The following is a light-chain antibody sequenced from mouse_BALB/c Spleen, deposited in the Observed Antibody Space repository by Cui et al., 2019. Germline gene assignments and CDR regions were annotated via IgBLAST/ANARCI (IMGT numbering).Light chain of an antibody. J-gene: IGKJ1*01. Sequence: IVLTHSPAIMSASPGENVTMTCSASSRESYMYWYQQKPGSSPRLLIYDTSNLASGVPVRFSGSGSGTSYSLTISRMEAEYAATYYCQQWSSYPRTFGGGTKLEIK. V-gene: IGKV4-55*01. CDR2: DTS. CDR1: SRESY. CDR3: QQWSSYPRT.